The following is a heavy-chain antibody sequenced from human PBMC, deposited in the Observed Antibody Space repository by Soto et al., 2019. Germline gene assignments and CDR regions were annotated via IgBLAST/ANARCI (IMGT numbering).Heavy chain of an antibody. D-gene: IGHD2-21*02. CDR3: ARDGLRGGNSGGWGYFDY. Sequence: GGSLRLSCAASGFTFSSYGMHWVRQAPGKGLEWVAVIWYDGSNKYYADSVKGRFTISRDNSKNTLYLQMNSLRAEDTAVYYCARDGLRGGNSGGWGYFDYWGQGTLVTVSS. CDR2: IWYDGSNK. V-gene: IGHV3-33*01. J-gene: IGHJ4*02. CDR1: GFTFSSYG.